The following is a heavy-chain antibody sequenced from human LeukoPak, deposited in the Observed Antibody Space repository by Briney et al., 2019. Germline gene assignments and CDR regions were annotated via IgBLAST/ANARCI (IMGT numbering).Heavy chain of an antibody. V-gene: IGHV3-20*04. CDR1: GFTFDDYG. J-gene: IGHJ4*02. CDR3: ARLKLMVAPDY. D-gene: IGHD2-8*01. CDR2: INWNGGST. Sequence: GGVLRLSCAASGFTFDDYGMSWVRQAPGKGLEWVSGINWNGGSTGYADSVKGRFTISRDNAKNSLYLQMNSLRAEDTALYYCARLKLMVAPDYWGQGTLVTVSS.